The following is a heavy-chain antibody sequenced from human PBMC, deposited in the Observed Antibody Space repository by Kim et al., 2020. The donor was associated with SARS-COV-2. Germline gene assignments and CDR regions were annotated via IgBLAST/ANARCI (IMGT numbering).Heavy chain of an antibody. CDR1: GGSFSGYY. J-gene: IGHJ4*02. CDR2: INHSGST. Sequence: SETLSLTCAVYGGSFSGYYWSWIRQPPGKGLEWIGEINHSGSTNYNPSLKSRVTISVDTSKNQFSLKLSSVTAADTAVYYCARSPPAWGSNSFDYWGQGTLVTVSS. CDR3: ARSPPAWGSNSFDY. D-gene: IGHD7-27*01. V-gene: IGHV4-34*01.